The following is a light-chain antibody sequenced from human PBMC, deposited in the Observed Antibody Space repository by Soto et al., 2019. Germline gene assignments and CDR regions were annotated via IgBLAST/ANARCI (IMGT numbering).Light chain of an antibody. CDR3: QRYGTSALT. V-gene: IGKV3-20*01. Sequence: MLLVQTPGTAALSQEERATLSXXXWQSVSSSYLVWYQQRPGQPPRLLIYGTSTRAAGISDRFSGSGSGTDFTLTIYSLEPGDSAVYFWQRYGTSALTFGGGSKV. CDR2: GTS. CDR1: QSVSSSY. J-gene: IGKJ4*01.